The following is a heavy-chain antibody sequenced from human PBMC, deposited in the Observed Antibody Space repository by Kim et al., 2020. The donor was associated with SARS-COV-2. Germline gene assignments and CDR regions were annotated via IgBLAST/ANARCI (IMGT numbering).Heavy chain of an antibody. D-gene: IGHD5-18*01. V-gene: IGHV1-69*04. CDR3: ARDTGDTTLVPVGY. J-gene: IGHJ4*02. Sequence: AQKFQGRVTITADKSTRTSYMELSSLRSEDTAMYYCARDTGDTTLVPVGYWGQGTLVTVSS.